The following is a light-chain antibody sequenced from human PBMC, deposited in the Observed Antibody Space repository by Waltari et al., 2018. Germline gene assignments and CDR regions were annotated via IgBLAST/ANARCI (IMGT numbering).Light chain of an antibody. V-gene: IGLV1-40*01. CDR1: SSNIGANFY. J-gene: IGLJ3*02. Sequence: QSVLTQPTSVSGAPGQRVTITCTGNSSNIGANFYVHWYQQLPRAAPKLLIYGGINRSAGVPDRFSASKSGTSASLASTGLQAEDEADYYCQSYEGGSWVFGGGTRLTVL. CDR2: GGI. CDR3: QSYEGGSWV.